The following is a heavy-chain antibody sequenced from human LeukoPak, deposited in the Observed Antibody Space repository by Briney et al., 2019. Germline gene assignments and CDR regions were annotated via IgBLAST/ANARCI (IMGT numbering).Heavy chain of an antibody. CDR2: ISYDGSNK. J-gene: IGHJ6*03. CDR1: GFTFSSYA. CDR3: ARAGYCSSTRCYPYYYYYYMDV. D-gene: IGHD2-2*01. V-gene: IGHV3-30*01. Sequence: GGSLRLSCAASGFTFSSYAMHWVRQAPGKGLEWVAVISYDGSNKYYADSVKGRFTISRDNSKNTLYLQMNSLRAEDTAVYYCARAGYCSSTRCYPYYYYYYMDVWGKGTTVTVSS.